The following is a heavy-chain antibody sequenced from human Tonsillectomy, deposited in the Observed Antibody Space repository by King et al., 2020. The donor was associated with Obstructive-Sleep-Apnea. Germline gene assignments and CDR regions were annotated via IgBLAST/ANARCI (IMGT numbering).Heavy chain of an antibody. CDR3: ASSVGGATSAVFDY. V-gene: IGHV5-10-1*03. D-gene: IGHD1-26*01. CDR2: IDPSDSYT. J-gene: IGHJ4*02. Sequence: QLVESGAEVKKPGESLRISCKGSGYSFTNSWISWVRQMPGTGLEWMGRIDPSDSYTNYSPSFRGHVTISTDKSISTAYLQWSSLQASDTAMYYCASSVGGATSAVFDYWGLGTLVTVSS. CDR1: GYSFTNSW.